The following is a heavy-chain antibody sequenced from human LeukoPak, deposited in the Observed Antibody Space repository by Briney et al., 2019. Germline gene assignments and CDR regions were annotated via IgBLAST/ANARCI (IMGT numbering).Heavy chain of an antibody. V-gene: IGHV3-53*01. J-gene: IGHJ3*02. CDR1: GFTVSSNY. CDR2: IYSGGSI. Sequence: GGSLRLSCAASGFTVSSNYMSWVRQAPGKGLEWVSVIYSGGSIYYADSVKGRFTISRDNPKNTLYLQMNSLRAEDTAVYYCARASYDSSGYYNDAFDIWGQGTMVTVSS. CDR3: ARASYDSSGYYNDAFDI. D-gene: IGHD3-22*01.